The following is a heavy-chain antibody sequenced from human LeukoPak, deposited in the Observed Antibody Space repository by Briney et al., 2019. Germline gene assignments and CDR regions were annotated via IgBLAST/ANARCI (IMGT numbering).Heavy chain of an antibody. J-gene: IGHJ4*02. CDR3: AKPIGYCSGGSCSSFDC. CDR1: GFTFSNYG. V-gene: IGHV3-30*18. D-gene: IGHD2-15*01. Sequence: GGSLRLSCAASGFTFSNYGMHWVRQAPGKGLEWVAVMSYGGSTKDYADSVKGRFTISRDNSKNTVYLQMNSLRPEDTAVYYCAKPIGYCSGGSCSSFDCWGQGTLVTPSS. CDR2: MSYGGSTK.